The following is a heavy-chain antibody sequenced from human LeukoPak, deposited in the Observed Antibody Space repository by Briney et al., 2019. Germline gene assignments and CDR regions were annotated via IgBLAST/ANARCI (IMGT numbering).Heavy chain of an antibody. V-gene: IGHV3-23*01. D-gene: IGHD3-10*01. CDR2: ISGTGGVT. CDR3: AKAPFYYYGSGSYDDH. Sequence: PGGSLRLSCAASGFTFSNYAMSWVRQAPGKGLEWVSGISGTGGVTYYADSVKGRFTISRDNSKNTLYLQMNSLRAEDTAVYYCAKAPFYYYGSGSYDDHWGQGTLVTVSS. CDR1: GFTFSNYA. J-gene: IGHJ1*01.